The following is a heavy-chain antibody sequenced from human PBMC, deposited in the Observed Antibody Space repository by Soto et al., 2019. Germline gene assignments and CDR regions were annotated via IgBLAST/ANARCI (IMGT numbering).Heavy chain of an antibody. V-gene: IGHV4-59*01. CDR1: GDAISNYY. J-gene: IGHJ4*02. D-gene: IGHD1-20*01. Sequence: PSEPLSLTCTVSGDAISNYYWSWIRQTPGRGLEWIGCVHDSGSTDYNPSLKGRVTISLHTSKSQFSLSLRSATAADTATYYCARGTRALITSLFAYWGQGIPVTGSS. CDR3: ARGTRALITSLFAY. CDR2: VHDSGST.